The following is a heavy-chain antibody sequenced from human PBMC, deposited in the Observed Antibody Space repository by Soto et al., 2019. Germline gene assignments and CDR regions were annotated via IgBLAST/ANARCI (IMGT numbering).Heavy chain of an antibody. Sequence: QVKLVQSGAEVTTPGSSVRVSCRASGGTFNTYTFAWVRQAHGQGLEWMGWIIPMLDDVTNFAPKCLARVTFTFVMSTTTAYMELSSLSSYDTAIYYCGRDVGEYPYYTVYGIDVCGYGNSVTVS. CDR2: IIPMLDDVT. V-gene: IGHV1-69*02. CDR3: GRDVGEYPYYTVYGIDV. CDR1: GGTFNTYT. J-gene: IGHJ6*02. D-gene: IGHD3-3*01.